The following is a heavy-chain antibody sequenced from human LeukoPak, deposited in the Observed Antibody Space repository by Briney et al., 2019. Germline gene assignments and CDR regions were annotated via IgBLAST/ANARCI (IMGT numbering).Heavy chain of an antibody. J-gene: IGHJ4*02. CDR3: ARGVSSGHDSGPGDY. Sequence: GGSLRLSCAASGFTFSSYGMHWVRQAPGKGLEWVTFIRYDGSNKYYADSVKGRFTISRDNSKNTLYLQMNSLRAEDTAVYYCARGVSSGHDSGPGDYWGQGTLVTVSS. CDR2: IRYDGSNK. D-gene: IGHD5-12*01. CDR1: GFTFSSYG. V-gene: IGHV3-30*02.